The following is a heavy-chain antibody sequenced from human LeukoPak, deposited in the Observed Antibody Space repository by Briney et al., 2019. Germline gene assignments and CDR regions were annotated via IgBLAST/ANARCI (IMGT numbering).Heavy chain of an antibody. CDR2: IYHAGGT. D-gene: IGHD2-15*01. CDR3: ARLNALVVCSGGSCYLTPRKNWFDP. V-gene: IGHV4-38-2*02. Sequence: SETLSLTCNVSGRSLNSGFYWGWIRPPPGKGLEWIGSIYHAGGTYYNPSLKSRVTISVDTYRNQFSLKLSSVTAADTAVYYCARLNALVVCSGGSCYLTPRKNWFDPWGQGTLVTVSS. CDR1: GRSLNSGFY. J-gene: IGHJ5*02.